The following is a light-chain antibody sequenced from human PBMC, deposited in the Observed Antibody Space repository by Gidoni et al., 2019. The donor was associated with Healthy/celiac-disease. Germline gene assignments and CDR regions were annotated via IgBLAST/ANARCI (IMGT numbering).Light chain of an antibody. CDR1: QSVSSSY. CDR3: QQYGSSPPRYT. J-gene: IGKJ2*01. V-gene: IGKV3-20*01. Sequence: DIVLTQSPGTLSLSPGERATLSCRASQSVSSSYLAWYQQKPGQAPRLLIDGASSRATGIPDRFSGSGSGTDFTLTISRLEPEDFAVYYCQQYGSSPPRYTFGQGTKLEIK. CDR2: GAS.